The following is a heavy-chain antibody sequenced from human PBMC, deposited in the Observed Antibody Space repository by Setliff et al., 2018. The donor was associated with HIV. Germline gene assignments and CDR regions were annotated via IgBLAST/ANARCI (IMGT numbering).Heavy chain of an antibody. D-gene: IGHD3-3*01. CDR2: MNPNSGNT. J-gene: IGHJ3*02. V-gene: IGHV1-8*02. CDR3: ARDSSDNFWSAYYNIGGGASDI. CDR1: GYTFTSYD. Sequence: ASVKVSCKASGYTFTSYDINWVRQATGQGLEWMGWMNPNSGNTGYAQKFQGRVSMTTDTSTSTAYMELRTLRSDDTAVYYCARDSSDNFWSAYYNIGGGASDIWGQGTMVTVSS.